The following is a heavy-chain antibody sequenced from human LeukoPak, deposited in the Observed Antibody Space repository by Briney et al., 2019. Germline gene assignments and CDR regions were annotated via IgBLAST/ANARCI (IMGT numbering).Heavy chain of an antibody. D-gene: IGHD4-23*01. J-gene: IGHJ4*02. CDR1: GGSISSYY. CDR3: ARDPLRGYGGNIDY. Sequence: SETLSLTCTISGGSISSYYWSWIRQPPGKGLEWIGYICYSGSTNYNPSLKSRVTISVDTSKNQFSLKLSSVTAADTAVYYCARDPLRGYGGNIDYWGQGTLVTVSS. CDR2: ICYSGST. V-gene: IGHV4-59*12.